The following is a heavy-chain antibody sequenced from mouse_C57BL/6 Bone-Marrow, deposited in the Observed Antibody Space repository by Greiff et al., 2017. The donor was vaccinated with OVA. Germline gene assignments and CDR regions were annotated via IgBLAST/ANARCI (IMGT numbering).Heavy chain of an antibody. CDR2: IDTNSGGT. CDR3: ATKYYASSPDY. V-gene: IGHV1-72*01. D-gene: IGHD1-1*01. J-gene: IGHJ2*01. Sequence: QVQLQQPGAELVKPGASVKLSCKASGYTFTSYWMNWVKQRPGRGLEWIGRIDTNSGGTKYNEKFKSKATRTVDQPSSTAYMQLSSLTSEDSAVYYGATKYYASSPDYWGQGTTLTVSS. CDR1: GYTFTSYW.